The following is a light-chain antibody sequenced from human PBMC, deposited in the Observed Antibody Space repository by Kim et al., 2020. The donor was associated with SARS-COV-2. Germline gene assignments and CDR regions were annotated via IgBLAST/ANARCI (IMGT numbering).Light chain of an antibody. CDR3: QQYNTYQAT. J-gene: IGKJ3*01. CDR1: QSISSW. Sequence: TSVGDRVPIPCRASQSISSWLAWYQQKPGKAPKLLIYDASSLKSGVPSTFSGSGSGTEFTLTISSLQPDDFATYYCQQYNTYQATFGPGTKVDIK. CDR2: DAS. V-gene: IGKV1-5*01.